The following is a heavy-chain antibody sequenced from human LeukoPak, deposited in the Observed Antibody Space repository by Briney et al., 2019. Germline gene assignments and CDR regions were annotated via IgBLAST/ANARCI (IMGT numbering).Heavy chain of an antibody. D-gene: IGHD1-14*01. V-gene: IGHV3-74*01. CDR1: GFTFSSNW. CDR2: IYPDGRRT. CDR3: SRDFNGRNDF. J-gene: IGHJ4*02. Sequence: GGSLRLSCAASGFTFSSNWMHWVRQGPGKGLVWVSRIYPDGRRTDYAESVKGRFTISRDNAKNTLSLEMNSLGDEDTAVYYCSRDFNGRNDFWGQGTLVTVSS.